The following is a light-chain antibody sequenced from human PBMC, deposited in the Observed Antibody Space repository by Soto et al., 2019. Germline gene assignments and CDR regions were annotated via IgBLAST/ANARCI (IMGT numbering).Light chain of an antibody. J-gene: IGKJ1*01. CDR3: QQYNNWLRT. CDR2: SAS. Sequence: EIVMMQSPATLSVSPGERATLSCRASQSVSSSLAWYQQKAGQAPRLLIYSASTRATGVPARFSGSGSGTDFTLTISSLQPEDSAVYYFQQYNNWLRTFGQGTKVEIK. V-gene: IGKV3-15*01. CDR1: QSVSSS.